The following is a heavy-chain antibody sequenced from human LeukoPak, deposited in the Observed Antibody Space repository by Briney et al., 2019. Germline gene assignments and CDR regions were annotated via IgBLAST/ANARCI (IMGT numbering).Heavy chain of an antibody. CDR2: IIPILGIA. CDR1: GGTFSSYA. CDR3: ASQATPIAAAGPIDY. J-gene: IGHJ4*02. D-gene: IGHD6-13*01. Sequence: SVKVSCKASGGTFSSYAISWVRQAPGQGLEWVGRIIPILGIANYAQKFQGRVTITADKSTSTAYMELSSLGSEDTAVYYCASQATPIAAAGPIDYWGQGTLVTVSS. V-gene: IGHV1-69*04.